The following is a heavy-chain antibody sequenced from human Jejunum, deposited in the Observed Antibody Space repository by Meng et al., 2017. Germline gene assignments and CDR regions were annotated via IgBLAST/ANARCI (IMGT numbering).Heavy chain of an antibody. V-gene: IGHV4-61*08. CDR3: ARDHWGSLDY. Sequence: QGRWQGSGPGLVRPSETLSLICAVSGGSVSSSGYQWGWIRQPPGKGLEWIGYASTNYNPSLKSRVTISVDTSKNQFSLKLTSVTAADTAVYYCARDHWGSLDYWGQGVLVTVSS. CDR1: GGSVSSSGYQ. D-gene: IGHD7-27*01. CDR2: AST. J-gene: IGHJ4*02.